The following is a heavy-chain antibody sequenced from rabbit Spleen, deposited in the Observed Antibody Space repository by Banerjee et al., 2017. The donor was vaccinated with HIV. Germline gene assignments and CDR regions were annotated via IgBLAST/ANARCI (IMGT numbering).Heavy chain of an antibody. D-gene: IGHD8-1*01. V-gene: IGHV1S45*01. Sequence: QQQLEESGGGLVKPGGTLTLTCTASGFSFSGILYMCWVRQAPGKGLEWIACIDTGDGSTYYASWAKGRFTISKTSSTTVTLQMTSLTAADTATYFCARDAGRSGRALDYLHLWGPGTLVTVS. J-gene: IGHJ4*01. CDR2: IDTGDGST. CDR1: GFSFSGILY. CDR3: ARDAGRSGRALDYLHL.